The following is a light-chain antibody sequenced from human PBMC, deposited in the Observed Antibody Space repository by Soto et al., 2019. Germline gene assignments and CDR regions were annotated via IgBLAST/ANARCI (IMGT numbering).Light chain of an antibody. V-gene: IGKV1-5*03. CDR1: QGIRDD. Sequence: DIRLDQSPPTLSASVGDRVTITCRARQGIRDDLGWYQQKPVKAPKLLIYKASTLKSGVPSRFSGSGSGTEFTLTIISLQPVAFATYYWQHYIIYPWTFGQGTKVDIK. CDR2: KAS. CDR3: QHYIIYPWT. J-gene: IGKJ1*01.